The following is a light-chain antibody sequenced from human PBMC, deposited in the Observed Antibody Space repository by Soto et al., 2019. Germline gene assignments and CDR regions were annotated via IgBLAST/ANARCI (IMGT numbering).Light chain of an antibody. Sequence: QAVVIQEPSLTVSPGGTVTLTCTSSTGTVNSGHYPNWFQQRPGQAPNALIYSTSNKYSWTPDHFSGSLLGGKAALTLSGVQPEDEADYFCLLYFCSAELVFGGGTKLTVL. CDR2: STS. CDR1: TGTVNSGHY. J-gene: IGLJ2*01. CDR3: LLYFCSAELV. V-gene: IGLV7-43*01.